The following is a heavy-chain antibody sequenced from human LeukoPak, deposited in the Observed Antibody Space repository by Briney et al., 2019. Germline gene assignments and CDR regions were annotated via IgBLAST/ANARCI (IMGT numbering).Heavy chain of an antibody. D-gene: IGHD1-26*01. CDR3: AKFNGWELAEYYLDY. J-gene: IGHJ4*01. V-gene: IGHV3-23*01. CDR2: MSKSGDYT. CDR1: GFIFSDYA. Sequence: PGGSLRLSCAASGFIFSDYAMSWVRQAPGKGLEWLSGMSKSGDYTHDTESVKGRFTISRDNSKNTLYLQMSGLRAEDTAIYYCAKFNGWELAEYYLDYWGHGTLVTVSS.